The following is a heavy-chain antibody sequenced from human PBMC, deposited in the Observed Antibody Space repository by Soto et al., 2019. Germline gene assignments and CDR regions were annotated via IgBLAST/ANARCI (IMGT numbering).Heavy chain of an antibody. D-gene: IGHD1-1*01. J-gene: IGHJ5*02. CDR2: INPSGGST. Sequence: ASVKVSWKASGYTFSNYYMHWVRQAPGQGLEWMGIINPSGGSTIYAQMFQGRVTMTRDTSTNTVYMQLSSLRSEDTAVYYCAADLAPTDPYNWFEPWGQG. V-gene: IGHV1-46*01. CDR1: GYTFSNYY. CDR3: AADLAPTDPYNWFEP.